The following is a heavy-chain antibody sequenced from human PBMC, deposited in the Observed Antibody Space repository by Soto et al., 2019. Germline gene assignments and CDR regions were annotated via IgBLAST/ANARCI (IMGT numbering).Heavy chain of an antibody. CDR3: ARRSSSWYLDY. Sequence: QLQLQESGPGLVKPSETLSLTCTVSGGSISSSSYYWGWIRQPPGKGLEWIGSIYYSGSTYYNPSLKSRVTISVDTSKNQSSLKLSSVTAADTAVYYCARRSSSWYLDYWGQGTLVTVSS. CDR1: GGSISSSSYY. V-gene: IGHV4-39*01. J-gene: IGHJ4*02. CDR2: IYYSGST. D-gene: IGHD6-13*01.